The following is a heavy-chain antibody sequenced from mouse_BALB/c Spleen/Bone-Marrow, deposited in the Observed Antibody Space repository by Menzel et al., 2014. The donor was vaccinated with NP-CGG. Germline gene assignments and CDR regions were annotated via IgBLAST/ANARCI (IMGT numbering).Heavy chain of an antibody. V-gene: IGHV5-12-1*01. CDR1: GFAFSSYD. J-gene: IGHJ4*01. D-gene: IGHD1-2*01. CDR2: ISSGGGST. Sequence: VQLKESGGGLVKPGGSLKLSCAASGFAFSSYDMSWVRQTPEKRLEWVAYISSGGGSTYYPDTVKGRFTISRDNAKNTLYLQMSSLESEDTAMYYCARHYGYGAMDYWGQGTSVTVSS. CDR3: ARHYGYGAMDY.